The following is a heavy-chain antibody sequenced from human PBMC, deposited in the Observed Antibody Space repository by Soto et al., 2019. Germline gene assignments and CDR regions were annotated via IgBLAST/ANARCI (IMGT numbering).Heavy chain of an antibody. V-gene: IGHV1-69*04. CDR3: ARESSKNYDSSGYPFYYYYGMDV. CDR1: GGTFSSYT. Sequence: SVKVSCKASGGTFSSYTISWVRQAPGQGLEWMGRIIPILGIANYAQKFQGRVTITADKSTSTAYRELSSLRSEDTAVYYCARESSKNYDSSGYPFYYYYGMDVGGQGTTVTVSS. CDR2: IIPILGIA. D-gene: IGHD3-22*01. J-gene: IGHJ6*02.